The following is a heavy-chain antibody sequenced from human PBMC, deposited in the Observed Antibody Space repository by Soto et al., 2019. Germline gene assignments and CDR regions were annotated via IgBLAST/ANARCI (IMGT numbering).Heavy chain of an antibody. V-gene: IGHV5-10-1*01. CDR3: ASCSIAADYYGMDV. CDR1: GYSFTSYW. Sequence: PGESLKISCKGSGYSFTSYWISWVCQMPGKGLEWMGRIDPSDSYTNYSPSFQGHVTISADKSISTAYLQWSSLKASDTAMYYCASCSIAADYYGMDVWGQGTTVTVSS. CDR2: IDPSDSYT. J-gene: IGHJ6*02. D-gene: IGHD6-13*01.